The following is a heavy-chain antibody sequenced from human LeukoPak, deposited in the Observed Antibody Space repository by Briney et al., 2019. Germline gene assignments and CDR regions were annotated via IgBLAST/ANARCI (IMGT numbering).Heavy chain of an antibody. D-gene: IGHD3-22*01. V-gene: IGHV1-69*04. Sequence: SVKVSCKASVGTFSSYAISWVRQAPGQGLEWVGRIIPILGIANYAQKFQGRVTITADKSTTTAYMELSSLRSEDTAVYYCARAFGSGYAFDIWGQGTMVTVSS. J-gene: IGHJ3*02. CDR2: IIPILGIA. CDR3: ARAFGSGYAFDI. CDR1: VGTFSSYA.